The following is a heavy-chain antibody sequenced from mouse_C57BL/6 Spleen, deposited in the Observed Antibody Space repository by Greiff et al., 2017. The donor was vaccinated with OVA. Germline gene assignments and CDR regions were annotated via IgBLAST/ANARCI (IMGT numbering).Heavy chain of an antibody. J-gene: IGHJ3*01. CDR1: GFTFTDYY. D-gene: IGHD1-1*01. Sequence: DVMLVESGGGLVQPGGSLSLSCAASGFTFTDYYMSWVRQPPGKALEWLGFIRNKANGYTTEYSASVKGRFTISRDNSQSILYLQMNALRAEDSATYYCARSNYYGSSIAYWGQGTLVTVSA. V-gene: IGHV7-3*01. CDR3: ARSNYYGSSIAY. CDR2: IRNKANGYTT.